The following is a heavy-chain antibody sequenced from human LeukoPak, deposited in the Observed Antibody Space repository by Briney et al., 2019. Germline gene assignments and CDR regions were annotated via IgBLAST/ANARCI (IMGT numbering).Heavy chain of an antibody. CDR2: ISGNGDIT. V-gene: IGHV3-23*01. D-gene: IGHD3-16*01. J-gene: IGHJ4*02. CDR3: AKVTGGDMITYGGLDY. Sequence: GGSLRLSCAASGFTFSSYAMSWVRQAPGKGLEWVSAISGNGDITYYTDSVKGRFTISRDNSKNTLYLQMNSLRAEDPAVYYCAKVTGGDMITYGGLDYWGQGTLVTVSS. CDR1: GFTFSSYA.